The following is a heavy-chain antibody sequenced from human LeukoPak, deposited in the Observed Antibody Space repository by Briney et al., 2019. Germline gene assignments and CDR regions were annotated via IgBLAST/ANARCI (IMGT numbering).Heavy chain of an antibody. CDR2: ISSSSSYI. CDR1: GFTFSSYS. D-gene: IGHD6-13*01. CDR3: ARERAAAATDWFDP. Sequence: PGGSLRLSCAASGFTFSSYSMNWVRQAPGKGLEWVSSISSSSSYIYYADSVNGRFTISRDNAKNSLYLQMNSLRAEDTAVYYCARERAAAATDWFDPWGQGTLVTVSS. V-gene: IGHV3-21*01. J-gene: IGHJ5*02.